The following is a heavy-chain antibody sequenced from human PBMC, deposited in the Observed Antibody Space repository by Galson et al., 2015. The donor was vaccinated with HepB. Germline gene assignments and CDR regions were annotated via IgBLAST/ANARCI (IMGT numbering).Heavy chain of an antibody. CDR3: ARPHGGPLSLTPFYYMDV. D-gene: IGHD3-16*01. CDR2: INPNNGGT. V-gene: IGHV1-2*02. Sequence: PVKVYCKAPGYTFTGYYMHWVRQAHGQGLEWMGWINPNNGGTNYAQKFQGRVTMTRDTYISTAYMELSRLRSDDTAVYYCARPHGGPLSLTPFYYMDVWGKGTTVTVSS. CDR1: GYTFTGYY. J-gene: IGHJ6*03.